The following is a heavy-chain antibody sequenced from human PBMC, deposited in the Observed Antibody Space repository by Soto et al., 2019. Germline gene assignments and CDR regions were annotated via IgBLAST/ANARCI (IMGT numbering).Heavy chain of an antibody. CDR1: GFTLSSRW. CDR2: IKTDGTST. Sequence: PGGSLRLSCAASGFTLSSRWMHWVRQAPGKGLVWVSRIKTDGTSTSYADSVKGRFTISRDNANNTLYLQMNSLRAEDTGMYYCVRLIGNSWLDSWGQGTLVTVSS. D-gene: IGHD2-8*01. V-gene: IGHV3-74*01. CDR3: VRLIGNSWLDS. J-gene: IGHJ5*01.